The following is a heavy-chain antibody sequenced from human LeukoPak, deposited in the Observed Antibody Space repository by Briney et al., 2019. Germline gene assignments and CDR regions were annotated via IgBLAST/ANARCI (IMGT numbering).Heavy chain of an antibody. D-gene: IGHD6-13*01. CDR2: ISSSGSTI. J-gene: IGHJ4*02. CDR1: GFTFSSYE. V-gene: IGHV3-48*03. Sequence: GGSLRLSCAASGFTFSSYEMNWVRQAPGKGLEWVSYISSSGSTIYYADSVKGRFTISRDNAKNSLYLQMNSLRAEDTAVYYCARVLEAAAFDYWGQGTLVTVSS. CDR3: ARVLEAAAFDY.